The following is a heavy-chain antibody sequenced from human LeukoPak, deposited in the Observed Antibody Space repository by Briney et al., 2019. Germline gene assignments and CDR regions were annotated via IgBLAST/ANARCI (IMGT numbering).Heavy chain of an antibody. V-gene: IGHV4-38-2*01. Sequence: SETLSLTCAVSGYSISGDYWGWIRQPPGKGLEWIGNVYHSGSTYKNPSLKSRVSISLDTSNNQFSLKLTSVTAADTAIYYCARLSGAPVRHPIYRFDYWGQGTLVTVSS. CDR2: VYHSGST. CDR3: ARLSGAPVRHPIYRFDY. D-gene: IGHD1-26*01. CDR1: GYSISGDY. J-gene: IGHJ4*02.